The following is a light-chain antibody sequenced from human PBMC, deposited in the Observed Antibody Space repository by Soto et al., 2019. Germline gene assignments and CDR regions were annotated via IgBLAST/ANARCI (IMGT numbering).Light chain of an antibody. Sequence: EIVLTQSPGTLSLSPGERATLSCRASQSISSNYLAWYQQKPGLAPRLLIYGASSRATGVPDRFSGSGSGTDFTLTISRLEPEDFAVYHCQQYSNSPQTFGQGTKVEIK. J-gene: IGKJ1*01. V-gene: IGKV3-20*01. CDR3: QQYSNSPQT. CDR1: QSISSNY. CDR2: GAS.